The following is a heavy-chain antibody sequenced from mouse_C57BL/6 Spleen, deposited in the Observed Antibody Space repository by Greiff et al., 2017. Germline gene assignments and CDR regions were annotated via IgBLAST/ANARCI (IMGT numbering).Heavy chain of an antibody. J-gene: IGHJ4*01. CDR3: TSDSSGYKYAMDY. D-gene: IGHD3-2*02. CDR1: GFNIKDYY. Sequence: EVPLQQSGAALVRPGDSVKLSCTASGFNIKDYYMPWVKQRPEQGLEWIGRSDPEDGDTEYAPKFPGKATMTADTSSNTAYLQRSSLTSDDTAVYYCTSDSSGYKYAMDYWGQGTSVTVSS. CDR2: SDPEDGDT. V-gene: IGHV14-1*01.